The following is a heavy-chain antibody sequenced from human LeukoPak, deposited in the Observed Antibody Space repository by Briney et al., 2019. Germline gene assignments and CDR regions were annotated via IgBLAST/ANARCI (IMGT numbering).Heavy chain of an antibody. CDR2: ISSSGSTI. V-gene: IGHV3-11*01. J-gene: IGHJ5*02. Sequence: GGSLRLSCAASGFTFSDYYMSWIRQAPGKGLEWVSYISSSGSTIYYADSVKGRFTISMDNAKNSLYLQMNSLRAEDTAVYYCARAFGTARIYNWFDPWGQGTLVTVSS. CDR1: GFTFSDYY. CDR3: ARAFGTARIYNWFDP. D-gene: IGHD1-1*01.